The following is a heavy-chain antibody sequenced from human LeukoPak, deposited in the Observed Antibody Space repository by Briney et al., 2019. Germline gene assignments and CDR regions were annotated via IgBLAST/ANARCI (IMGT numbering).Heavy chain of an antibody. CDR2: IIPIFGTA. CDR1: GGTFSSYA. V-gene: IGHV1-69*13. J-gene: IGHJ4*02. Sequence: SVKVSCKASGGTFSSYAISWVRQAPGQGLEWMGGIIPIFGTANYAQKFQGRVTITADESTSTAYMELSSLRSEDTAVYYCAGKTSHYDILTGYQGLDYWGQGTLVTVSS. CDR3: AGKTSHYDILTGYQGLDY. D-gene: IGHD3-9*01.